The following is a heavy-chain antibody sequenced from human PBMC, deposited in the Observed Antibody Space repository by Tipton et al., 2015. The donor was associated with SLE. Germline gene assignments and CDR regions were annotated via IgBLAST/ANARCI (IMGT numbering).Heavy chain of an antibody. J-gene: IGHJ6*04. CDR2: INHSGST. D-gene: IGHD1-26*01. CDR3: ARGGVGANPLDV. CDR1: GGSFSGYY. V-gene: IGHV4-34*01. Sequence: PSLTCAVYGGSFSGYYWSWIRQPPGKGLEWIGEINHSGSTNYNPSLKSRVTISVDTSKNQFSLKLSSVTAADTAVYYCARGGVGANPLDVWGKGTTVTVSS.